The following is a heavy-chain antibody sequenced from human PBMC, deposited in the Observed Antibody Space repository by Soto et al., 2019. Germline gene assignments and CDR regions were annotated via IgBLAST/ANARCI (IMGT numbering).Heavy chain of an antibody. CDR1: GFTFSTYS. Sequence: PGGSLRLSCVGSGFTFSTYSISWVRQAPGKGLEWVSSISSRSDIYYADSVKGRFTISRDNAKNSVSLQMNSLRAEETAVYYCAREYTAWPLAYGLDVWAKGPRSPSP. CDR3: AREYTAWPLAYGLDV. J-gene: IGHJ6*02. D-gene: IGHD2-2*02. V-gene: IGHV3-21*01. CDR2: ISSRSDI.